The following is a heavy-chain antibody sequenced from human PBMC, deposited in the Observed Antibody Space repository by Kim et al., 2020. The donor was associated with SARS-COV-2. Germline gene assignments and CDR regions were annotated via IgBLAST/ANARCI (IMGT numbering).Heavy chain of an antibody. CDR1: GYSFSSYW. CDR3: ARARGASGTQNWFAP. Sequence: GESLKISCKGSGYSFSSYWIAWVRQMPGKGLELMGVFYPHDSDTRYSPSFQGQVTISADKSINTAYLQWSSLQASDTAIYYCARARGASGTQNWFAPWGQGILVTVSS. V-gene: IGHV5-51*01. D-gene: IGHD6-25*01. J-gene: IGHJ5*02. CDR2: FYPHDSDT.